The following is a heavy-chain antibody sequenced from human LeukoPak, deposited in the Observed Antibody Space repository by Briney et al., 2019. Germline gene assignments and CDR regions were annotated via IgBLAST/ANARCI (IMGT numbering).Heavy chain of an antibody. CDR3: ARKDYGGNSAWFDP. CDR2: INPSGGGA. Sequence: GASVKVSCKASGYTFTSYYMHWVRQAPGQGLEWMGIINPSGGGASYAQKFQGRVTMTRDTSTSTFYMELSSLRSEDTAVYYCARKDYGGNSAWFDPWGQGTLVTVSS. D-gene: IGHD4-23*01. J-gene: IGHJ5*02. CDR1: GYTFTSYY. V-gene: IGHV1-46*01.